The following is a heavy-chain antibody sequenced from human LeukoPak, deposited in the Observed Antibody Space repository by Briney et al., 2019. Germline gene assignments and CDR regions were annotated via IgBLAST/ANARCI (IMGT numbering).Heavy chain of an antibody. V-gene: IGHV1-2*02. CDR2: INPNSGGT. J-gene: IGHJ4*02. D-gene: IGHD6-13*01. Sequence: ASVKVSCKASGYTFTGYYMHWVRQAPGQGLEWMGWINPNSGGTNYAQKFQGRVTMTRDTSISTAYMELSRLRSDDTAVYYCARDRNPTIAAVGNYFDYWGQGTLVTVSS. CDR3: ARDRNPTIAAVGNYFDY. CDR1: GYTFTGYY.